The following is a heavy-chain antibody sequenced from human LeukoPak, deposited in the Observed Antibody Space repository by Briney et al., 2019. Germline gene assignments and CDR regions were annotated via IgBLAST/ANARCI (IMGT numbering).Heavy chain of an antibody. Sequence: GGSLRLSCAASGFTFSSYSMNWVRQAPGKGLEWVSSISSSSSYIYYADSVKGRFTISRDNAKTSLYLQMNSLRAEDTAVYYCARLDYGDYVGDYYYYMDVWGKGTTVTVSS. J-gene: IGHJ6*03. CDR1: GFTFSSYS. CDR3: ARLDYGDYVGDYYYYMDV. CDR2: ISSSSSYI. D-gene: IGHD4-17*01. V-gene: IGHV3-21*01.